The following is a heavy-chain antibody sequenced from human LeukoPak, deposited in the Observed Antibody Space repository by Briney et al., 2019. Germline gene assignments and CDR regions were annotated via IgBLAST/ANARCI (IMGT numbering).Heavy chain of an antibody. CDR3: AREITVAGKEGAFDI. CDR2: ISSSGAYR. Sequence: GGSLRLSCAASGFTFSSYYMSWVRQAPGKGLEWVSYISSSGAYRNHADSVRGRFTISRDNAKNSLYLQMNSLGAEDTAIYYCAREITVAGKEGAFDIWGPGTMLTVSS. D-gene: IGHD6-19*01. J-gene: IGHJ3*02. CDR1: GFTFSSYY. V-gene: IGHV3-11*05.